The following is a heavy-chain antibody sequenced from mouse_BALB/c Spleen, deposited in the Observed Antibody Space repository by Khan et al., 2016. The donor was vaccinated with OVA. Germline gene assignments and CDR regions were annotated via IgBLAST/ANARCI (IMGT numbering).Heavy chain of an antibody. CDR2: ISSLAYNF. CDR1: GFTLSDYG. CDR3: ARGGKGGFAY. Sequence: EVQLLETGGGLVQPGGSRKLSCAASGFTLSDYGMAWVRQAPGKGPEWLSFISSLAYNFYYADTVTGRFTISRENAKNTPYLEMSSLRSEDTAMYYCARGGKGGFAYWGQGTLVTVSA. V-gene: IGHV5-15*02. J-gene: IGHJ3*01.